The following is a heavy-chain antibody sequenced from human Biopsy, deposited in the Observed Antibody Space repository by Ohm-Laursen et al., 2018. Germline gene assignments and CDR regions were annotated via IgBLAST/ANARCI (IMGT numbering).Heavy chain of an antibody. D-gene: IGHD3-22*01. CDR3: ARDYDTSGYYYVS. J-gene: IGHJ5*02. V-gene: IGHV4-59*08. CDR2: ISNSGTT. Sequence: PSQTLSLTCTLSGASVRSHFLTWIRQPPGKGLQWIGSISNSGTTKSSPSLKSRANISLHTSKNQLSLKLTSVTAADTAVYYCARDYDTSGYYYVSWGQGTLVTVSS. CDR1: GASVRSHF.